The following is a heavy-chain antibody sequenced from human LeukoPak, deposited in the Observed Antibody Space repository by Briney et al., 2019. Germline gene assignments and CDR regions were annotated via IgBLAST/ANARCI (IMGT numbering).Heavy chain of an antibody. J-gene: IGHJ4*02. D-gene: IGHD5-12*01. CDR1: GFTFSSYA. V-gene: IGHV3-23*01. CDR3: ARGPSGYHNT. Sequence: GGSLRLSCAASGFTFSSYAMNWVRQAPGKGLEWVSAIGGSGGSTYYADSVKGRFTISRDTSRNTLSLQMNSLRVEDTAVYYCARGPSGYHNTGGQGTLVTVSS. CDR2: IGGSGGST.